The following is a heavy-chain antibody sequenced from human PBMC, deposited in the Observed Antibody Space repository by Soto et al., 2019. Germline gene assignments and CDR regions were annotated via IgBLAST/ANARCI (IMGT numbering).Heavy chain of an antibody. CDR3: APRRSGYFDS. CDR2: IYWDDDK. V-gene: IGHV2-5*02. Sequence: QITLKESGPTLVKPTQTLTLTCTFSGFSLTETGMGVGWIRQPPGKALEWLALIYWDDDKRYSPSLKRGLTISKDASKNQVVITKTNVDAVDTATYYCAPRRSGYFDSWGQGTLVTVSS. J-gene: IGHJ4*02. CDR1: GFSLTETGMG.